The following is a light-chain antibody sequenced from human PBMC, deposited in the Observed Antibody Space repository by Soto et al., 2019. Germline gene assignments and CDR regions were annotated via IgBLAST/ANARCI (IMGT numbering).Light chain of an antibody. J-gene: IGLJ1*01. CDR3: SSYTTSNTPLVV. CDR2: EVS. Sequence: QSALTQPASVSGSPGQSITISCTGTSSDTVAYKYVSWYQQYPGKAPKVMIYEVSHRPSGVSTRFSGSLSGNTASLTISGLHAADEADYYCSSYTTSNTPLVVFGKGTKLTVL. CDR1: SSDTVAYKY. V-gene: IGLV2-14*01.